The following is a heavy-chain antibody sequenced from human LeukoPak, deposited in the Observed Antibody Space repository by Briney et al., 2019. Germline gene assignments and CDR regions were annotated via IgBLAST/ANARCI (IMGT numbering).Heavy chain of an antibody. CDR1: GFTFSSYG. J-gene: IGHJ6*02. CDR2: IWYDGSNK. CDR3: ARDGSSWYFFGGGYYGMDV. Sequence: GSLRLSCAASGFTFSSYGMHWVRQAPGKGLEWVAVIWYDGSNKYYADSVKGRFTISRDNSKNTLYLQMNSLRAEDTAVYYCARDGSSWYFFGGGYYGMDVWGQGTTVTVSS. V-gene: IGHV3-33*01. D-gene: IGHD6-13*01.